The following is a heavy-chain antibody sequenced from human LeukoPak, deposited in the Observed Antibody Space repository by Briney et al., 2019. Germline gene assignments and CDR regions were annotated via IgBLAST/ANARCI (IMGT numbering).Heavy chain of an antibody. V-gene: IGHV3-48*03. CDR2: ISSSGSTI. CDR3: ARALLVVTAPDHDAFDI. D-gene: IGHD2-21*02. CDR1: GFTFSSYE. J-gene: IGHJ3*02. Sequence: PGGSLRLSCAASGFTFSSYEMNWVRQAPGKGLEWVSYISSSGSTIYYADSVKGRFTISRDNAKNSLYLQMNSLRAEDTAVYYCARALLVVTAPDHDAFDIWGQGTMVTVSS.